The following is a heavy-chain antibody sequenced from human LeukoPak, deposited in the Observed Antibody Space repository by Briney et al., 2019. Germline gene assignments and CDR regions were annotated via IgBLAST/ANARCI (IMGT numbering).Heavy chain of an antibody. CDR2: ISSSSSTI. J-gene: IGHJ4*02. D-gene: IGHD1-26*01. V-gene: IGHV3-48*01. CDR3: ARDLPPVGATRGGFDY. Sequence: QPGGSLRLSCAASGFTFSSYSMNWVRQAPGKGLEWVSYISSSSSTIYYADSVKGRFTISRDNTKNSLYLQMNSLRAEDTAVYYCARDLPPVGATRGGFDYWGQGTLVTVSS. CDR1: GFTFSSYS.